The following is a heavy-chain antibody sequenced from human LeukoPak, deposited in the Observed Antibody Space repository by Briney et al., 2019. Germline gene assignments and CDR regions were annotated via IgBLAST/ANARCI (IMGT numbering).Heavy chain of an antibody. CDR1: GFTFSSYG. J-gene: IGHJ3*02. CDR2: IRYDGSNK. V-gene: IGHV3-30*02. Sequence: GGSLRLPCAASGFTFSSYGMHWVRQAPGKGLEWVAFIRYDGSNKYYADSVKGRFTISRDNSKNTLYLQMNSLRAEDTAVYYCAKDMDIVVVPAAPPYDAFDIWGQGTMVTVSS. D-gene: IGHD2-2*03. CDR3: AKDMDIVVVPAAPPYDAFDI.